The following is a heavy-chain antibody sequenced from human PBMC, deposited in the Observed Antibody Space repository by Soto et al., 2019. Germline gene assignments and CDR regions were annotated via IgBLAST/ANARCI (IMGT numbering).Heavy chain of an antibody. J-gene: IGHJ6*02. CDR2: INPNSGGT. V-gene: IGHV1-2*04. Sequence: QVQLVQSGAEVKKPGASVKVSCKASGYTFTGYYMHWVRQAPGQGLEWMGWINPNSGGTNYAQKFQGWVTMTRDTSISTAYMELSRLISDDTAVYYCARARIAARLGGSYYYYYYGMDVWGQGTTVTVSS. D-gene: IGHD6-6*01. CDR1: GYTFTGYY. CDR3: ARARIAARLGGSYYYYYYGMDV.